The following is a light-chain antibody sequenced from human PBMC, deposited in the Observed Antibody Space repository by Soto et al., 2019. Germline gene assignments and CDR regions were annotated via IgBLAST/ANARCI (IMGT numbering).Light chain of an antibody. CDR2: GNS. Sequence: QSVLTQPPSVSGAPGQRVTISCTGSSANIGAGYDVHWYPQLPGTAPKLLISGNSNRPSGVAARFSVSKSGTSASLAITGLQAEDEADYYCQSYAHSMSALFGGGTQLTVL. J-gene: IGLJ3*02. CDR1: SANIGAGYD. CDR3: QSYAHSMSAL. V-gene: IGLV1-40*01.